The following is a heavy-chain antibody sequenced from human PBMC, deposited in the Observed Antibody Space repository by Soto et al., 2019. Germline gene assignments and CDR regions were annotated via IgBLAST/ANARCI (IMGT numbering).Heavy chain of an antibody. Sequence: SLRLSCAASGFTFDDYAMHWVRQAPGKGLEWVSGISWNSGSIGYADSVKGRFTISRDNSKSTLYLQMNSLRAEDTALYYCAKGRSYYYYYGVDVWGQGTTVTVSS. J-gene: IGHJ6*02. CDR1: GFTFDDYA. CDR3: AKGRSYYYYYGVDV. CDR2: ISWNSGSI. V-gene: IGHV3-9*01.